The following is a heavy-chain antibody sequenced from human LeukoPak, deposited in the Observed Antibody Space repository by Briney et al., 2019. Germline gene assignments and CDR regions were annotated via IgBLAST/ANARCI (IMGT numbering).Heavy chain of an antibody. V-gene: IGHV4-31*03. CDR2: IYYSGST. Sequence: SETLSLTCTVSGGSISSGGYYWSWIRQHPGQGLEWIGYIYYSGSTYYNPSLKSRVTISVDTSKNQFSLKLSSVTAADTAVYYCARLTGTTRNLDYWGQGTLVTVSS. D-gene: IGHD1-7*01. J-gene: IGHJ4*02. CDR1: GGSISSGGYY. CDR3: ARLTGTTRNLDY.